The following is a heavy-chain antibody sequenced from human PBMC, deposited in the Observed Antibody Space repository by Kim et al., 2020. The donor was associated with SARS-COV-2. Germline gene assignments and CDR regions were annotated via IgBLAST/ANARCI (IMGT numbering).Heavy chain of an antibody. V-gene: IGHV3-33*01. Sequence: YAASVKGRCAISRDNSKTTLYRQMNSLIAEDTAVYYCARDYYGSGSYFDYWGQGTLVTVSS. D-gene: IGHD3-10*01. J-gene: IGHJ4*02. CDR3: ARDYYGSGSYFDY.